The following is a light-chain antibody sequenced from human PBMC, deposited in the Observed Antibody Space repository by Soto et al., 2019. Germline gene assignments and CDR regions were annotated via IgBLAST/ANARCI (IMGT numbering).Light chain of an antibody. J-gene: IGKJ1*01. V-gene: IGKV1D-12*01. CDR2: GAS. CDR1: QGISSW. CDR3: QQANRFPWT. Sequence: DIQMTQSPYSVSASVGDRVTITCRASQGISSWLAWYQQKPGEAPKLLIYGASSLQSGVPSRFSGGVSGTDFTLTISSLQPEDIGNYYCQQANRFPWTFGQGTKVEIK.